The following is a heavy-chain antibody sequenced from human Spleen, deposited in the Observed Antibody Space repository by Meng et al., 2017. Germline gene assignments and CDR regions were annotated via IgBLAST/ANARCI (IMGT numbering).Heavy chain of an antibody. CDR1: GFTVSNNY. D-gene: IGHD1-26*01. CDR3: ARHSGSYQAFDY. V-gene: IGHV3-66*02. J-gene: IGHJ4*02. CDR2: IYIDGST. Sequence: GESLKISCAASGFTVSNNYMSWVRQAPGKGLEWVSAIYIDGSTYYADSVRGRFTISRDNSKSTLYLHMNSLTAEDTAVYYCARHSGSYQAFDYWGQGTLVTVSS.